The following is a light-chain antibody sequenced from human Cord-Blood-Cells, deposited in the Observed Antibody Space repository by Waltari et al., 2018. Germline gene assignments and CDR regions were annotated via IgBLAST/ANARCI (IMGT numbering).Light chain of an antibody. CDR1: QSVSSN. V-gene: IGKV3-15*01. CDR2: GAS. J-gene: IGKJ2*01. Sequence: EIVMTQSPATLSVSPGERATLPCRASQSVSSNLACYQQKPGQAPRLLIYGASTRATGIPARFSVSGSGTEFTLTISSLQSEDFAVYYCQQYNNWPPYTFGQGTKLEIK. CDR3: QQYNNWPPYT.